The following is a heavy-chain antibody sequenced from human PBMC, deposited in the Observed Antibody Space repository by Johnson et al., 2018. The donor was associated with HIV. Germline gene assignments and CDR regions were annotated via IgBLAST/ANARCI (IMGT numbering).Heavy chain of an antibody. D-gene: IGHD2-15*01. CDR2: VSDHGRTT. CDR3: AKEGSSSPWAFDI. CDR1: GFTFSSFG. Sequence: QVQLVESGGGVVQPGRSLRLSCAASGFTFSSFGMHCVRQAPGKGLEWVAVVSDHGRTTYFADSVKGRFTISRDNSKNTLYLQMNNLRPEDTALYYCAKEGSSSPWAFDIWGQGTMVTVSS. J-gene: IGHJ3*02. V-gene: IGHV3-30*18.